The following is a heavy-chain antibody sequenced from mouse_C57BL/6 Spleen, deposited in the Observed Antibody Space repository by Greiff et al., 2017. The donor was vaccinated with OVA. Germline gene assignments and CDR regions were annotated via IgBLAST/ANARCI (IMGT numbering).Heavy chain of an antibody. CDR3: ARDGGDAMDY. CDR1: GFTFSDYY. V-gene: IGHV5-16*01. CDR2: INYDGSST. Sequence: EVKVVESEGGLVQPGSSMKLSCTASGFTFSDYYMAWVRQVPEKGLEWVANINYDGSSTYYLDSLKSRFIISRDNAKNSLYLQMSSLKSEDTATYYCARDGGDAMDYWGQGTSVTVSS. J-gene: IGHJ4*01.